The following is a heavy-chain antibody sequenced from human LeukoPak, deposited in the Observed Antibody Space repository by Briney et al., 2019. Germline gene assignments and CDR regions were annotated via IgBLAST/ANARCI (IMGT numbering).Heavy chain of an antibody. CDR1: GFTFSCYH. CDR3: ARYGVDTAVAFDY. J-gene: IGHJ4*02. CDR2: ISSSSSYI. Sequence: GGSLRLSCAAYGFTFSCYHMNWLGKATGTGVACASSISSSSSYICYVDSVKGQFTTSRDNAKNSLYLQMNSLGAEDTAVYYGARYGVDTAVAFDYWGQGTLVTVSS. D-gene: IGHD5-18*01. V-gene: IGHV3-21*01.